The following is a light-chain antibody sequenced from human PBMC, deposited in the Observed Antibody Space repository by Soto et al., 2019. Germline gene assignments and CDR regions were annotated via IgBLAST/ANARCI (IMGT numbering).Light chain of an antibody. V-gene: IGKV1-39*01. CDR3: QQSTGIPYT. J-gene: IGKJ2*01. CDR2: AAS. Sequence: DIQMTQSPSSLSASVGDRVTITCRASQTIDTYLNWYQQNPGKAPKLLIYAASTLQNRVPSRFSGSGSGTDFTLTISSLQPEDFATYYCQQSTGIPYTFGQGTKLEIK. CDR1: QTIDTY.